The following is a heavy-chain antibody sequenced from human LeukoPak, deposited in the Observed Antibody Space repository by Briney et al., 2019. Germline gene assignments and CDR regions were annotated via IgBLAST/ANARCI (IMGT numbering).Heavy chain of an antibody. CDR3: AKDWGEATVTNWFDP. CDR2: ISYDGSNK. CDR1: GFTFSSYG. D-gene: IGHD4-11*01. V-gene: IGHV3-30*18. Sequence: PGGSLRLSCAASGFTFSSYGIHWVRQAPGKGLEWVAVISYDGSNKFYADSVEGRFTISRDNSKNTLFLQMNSLRPEDTAVYYCAKDWGEATVTNWFDPWGQGTLVTVSS. J-gene: IGHJ5*02.